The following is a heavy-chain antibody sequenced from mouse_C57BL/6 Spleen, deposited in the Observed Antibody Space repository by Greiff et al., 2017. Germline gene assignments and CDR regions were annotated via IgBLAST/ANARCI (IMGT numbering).Heavy chain of an antibody. CDR1: GYTFTSYG. J-gene: IGHJ2*01. D-gene: IGHD1-1*01. CDR3: VLITTVVGTDY. CDR2: IYPRSGNT. Sequence: QVQLKESGAELARPGASVKLSCKASGYTFTSYGISWVKQRTGQGLEWIGEIYPRSGNTYYNEKFKGKATLTADKSSSTAYMELRSLTSEDSAVYFCVLITTVVGTDYWGQGTTLTVSS. V-gene: IGHV1-81*01.